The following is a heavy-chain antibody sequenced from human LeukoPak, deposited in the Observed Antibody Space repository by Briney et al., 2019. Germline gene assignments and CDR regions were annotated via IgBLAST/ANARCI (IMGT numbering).Heavy chain of an antibody. CDR2: ISSSGSTK. Sequence: GGSLRLSCAASGFTFSDYYMSWIRQAPGKGLEWVSYISSSGSTKYYADSVRGRFTISRDSSKNTLYLHMNSLRAEDTALYYCARASSGGRRSGLDVWGQGTTVTVSS. V-gene: IGHV3-11*01. CDR3: ARASSGGRRSGLDV. CDR1: GFTFSDYY. D-gene: IGHD2-15*01. J-gene: IGHJ6*01.